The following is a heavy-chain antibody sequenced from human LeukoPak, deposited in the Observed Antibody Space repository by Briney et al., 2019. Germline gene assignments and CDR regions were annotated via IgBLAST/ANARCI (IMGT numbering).Heavy chain of an antibody. CDR2: INSDESST. Sequence: GGSLRLSCAASGFTFSSYWMHWVRQPPGKGLVWVSRINSDESSTNYADSVEGRFTISRDNAKNTLYLQMNSLRAGDTAVYYCARARGLGYGDDVRWFDPWGQGTLVTVSS. D-gene: IGHD4-17*01. CDR3: ARARGLGYGDDVRWFDP. CDR1: GFTFSSYW. J-gene: IGHJ5*02. V-gene: IGHV3-74*01.